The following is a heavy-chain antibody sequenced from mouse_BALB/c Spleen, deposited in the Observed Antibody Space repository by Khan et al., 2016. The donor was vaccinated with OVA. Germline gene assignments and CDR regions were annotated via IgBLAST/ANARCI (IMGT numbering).Heavy chain of an antibody. V-gene: IGHV1-7*01. Sequence: QVQLKESGTELAKPGASVKMSCKASGYTFISYWMHWVKQRPGQGLEWIGYINPSTDYTEYNQKFKDKATLTTDKSSNTAYMQLSSLPSEDSAVYYWARRGLYGIFVYWGQGTRLTVSA. CDR3: ARRGLYGIFVY. J-gene: IGHJ3*01. CDR2: INPSTDYT. D-gene: IGHD2-1*01. CDR1: GYTFISYW.